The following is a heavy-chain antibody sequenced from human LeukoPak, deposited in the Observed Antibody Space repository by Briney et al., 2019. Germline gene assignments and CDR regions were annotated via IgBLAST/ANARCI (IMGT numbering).Heavy chain of an antibody. D-gene: IGHD2-15*01. Sequence: SETLSLTCAVYGGSFSGYYWSWIRQPPGKGLEWIGEINHSGSTNYNPSLKSRVTISVDTSKNQFSLKLSSVTAADTAVYYCARLMAVGRYCSGGSCDGDFQHWGQGTLVTVSS. J-gene: IGHJ1*01. CDR2: INHSGST. CDR1: GGSFSGYY. CDR3: ARLMAVGRYCSGGSCDGDFQH. V-gene: IGHV4-34*01.